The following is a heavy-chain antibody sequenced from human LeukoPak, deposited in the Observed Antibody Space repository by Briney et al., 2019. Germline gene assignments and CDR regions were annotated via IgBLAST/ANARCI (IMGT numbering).Heavy chain of an antibody. D-gene: IGHD6-6*01. CDR3: ARWTRVSSTSLWYFDL. J-gene: IGHJ2*01. Sequence: GGSLRLSCAASGCIFSNYEMNWVRQAPGKGLEWVSYISSSGSSTYYADSVKGRFTISRDNAKNSLYLQMNSLRAEDTAVYYCARWTRVSSTSLWYFDLWGRGDLVTVSS. V-gene: IGHV3-48*03. CDR2: ISSSGSST. CDR1: GCIFSNYE.